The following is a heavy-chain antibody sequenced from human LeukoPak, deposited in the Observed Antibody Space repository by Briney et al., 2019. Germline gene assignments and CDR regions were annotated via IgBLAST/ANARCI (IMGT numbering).Heavy chain of an antibody. CDR1: GFTFSSYW. J-gene: IGHJ3*02. V-gene: IGHV3-74*01. D-gene: IGHD4-17*01. CDR3: ARDSAGDYGGNSFSPLNAFDI. CDR2: INTDGSRT. Sequence: GGSLRLSCAASGFTFSSYWMHWVRQAPGKALVWVSYINTDGSRTSYADSVKGRFTISRDNAKNTLYLQMNSLRAEDTAVYYCARDSAGDYGGNSFSPLNAFDIWGQGTMVTVSS.